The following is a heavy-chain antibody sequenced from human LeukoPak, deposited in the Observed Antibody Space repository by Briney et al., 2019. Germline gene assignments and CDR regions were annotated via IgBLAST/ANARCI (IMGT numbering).Heavy chain of an antibody. D-gene: IGHD5-12*01. CDR3: ARGHEYRGYGQDY. CDR1: GFTFSSYA. V-gene: IGHV3-64*01. J-gene: IGHJ4*02. Sequence: GGSLRLSCAASGFTFSSYAMHWVRQAPGKGLEYVSAIDYNGGSTYYANSVKGRFTVSRDNSKNTLYLQMGSLSTEDTAVYYCARGHEYRGYGQDYWGQGTLVTVSS. CDR2: IDYNGGST.